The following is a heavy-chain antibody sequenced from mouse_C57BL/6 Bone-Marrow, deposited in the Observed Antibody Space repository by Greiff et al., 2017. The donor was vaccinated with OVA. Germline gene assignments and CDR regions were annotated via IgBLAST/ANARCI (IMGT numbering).Heavy chain of an antibody. CDR1: GYTFTSYW. Sequence: QVQLQQPGAELVKPGASVKMSCKASGYTFTSYWITWVKQRPGQGLEWIGDIYPGSGSTNYNEKFKGKATLTVDPSSSTAYMQLSSLTSEDSAVYYCARGDYYGSSFDYWGQGTTLTVSS. CDR2: IYPGSGST. D-gene: IGHD1-1*01. CDR3: ARGDYYGSSFDY. J-gene: IGHJ2*01. V-gene: IGHV1-55*01.